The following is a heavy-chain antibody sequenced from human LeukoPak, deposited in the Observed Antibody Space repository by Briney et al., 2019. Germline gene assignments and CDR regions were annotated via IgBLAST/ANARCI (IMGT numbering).Heavy chain of an antibody. CDR3: ARCSSTSCACMDV. V-gene: IGHV4-39*07. CDR1: GGSISSSGYY. CDR2: GHYSGST. J-gene: IGHJ6*03. D-gene: IGHD2-2*01. Sequence: SETLSLTCTVSGGSISSSGYYWGWIRQPPGKGLEWIGSGHYSGSTYYNPSLKSRVTTSVDTSKNQFSLKLSSVTAADTAVYYCARCSSTSCACMDVWGKGTTVTVSS.